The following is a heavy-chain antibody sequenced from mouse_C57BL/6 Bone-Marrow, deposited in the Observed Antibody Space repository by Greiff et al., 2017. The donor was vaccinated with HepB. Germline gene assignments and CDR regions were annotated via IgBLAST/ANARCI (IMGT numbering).Heavy chain of an antibody. Sequence: LQQSGAELVKPGASVKFSCTAPGSNIKDYYMPWVNQGTEQGLGGIGRIDPEDGETKYPPKFRGKATITADTSSNTAYLQLSSLTSEDTAVYYCARSGYDYDYEGLFDYWGQGTTLTVSS. J-gene: IGHJ2*01. CDR1: GSNIKDYY. CDR3: ARSGYDYDYEGLFDY. V-gene: IGHV14-2*01. CDR2: IDPEDGET. D-gene: IGHD2-4*01.